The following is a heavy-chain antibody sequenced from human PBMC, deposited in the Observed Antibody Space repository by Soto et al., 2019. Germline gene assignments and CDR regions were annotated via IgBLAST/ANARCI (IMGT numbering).Heavy chain of an antibody. V-gene: IGHV4-34*01. Sequence: SETLSLTCAVYGGSFSGYYWSWIRQPPGNGLEWIGEINHSGSTNYNPSLKSRVTISVDTSKNQFSLKLSSVTAADTAVYYCARSKWFGEKTFDYWGQGTLVTVSS. CDR1: GGSFSGYY. CDR3: ARSKWFGEKTFDY. D-gene: IGHD3-10*01. CDR2: INHSGST. J-gene: IGHJ4*02.